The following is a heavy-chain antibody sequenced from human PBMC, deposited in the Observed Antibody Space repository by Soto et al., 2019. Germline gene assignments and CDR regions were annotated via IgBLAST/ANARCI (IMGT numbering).Heavy chain of an antibody. D-gene: IGHD6-19*01. CDR1: GFSLSSTRMA. Sequence: SGPTLVNPTQTLTLTCTFSGFSLSSTRMAVGWIRQPPGKALEWLALIYWDDDKRYSPFLKSRLTITKDTSKNQVVLTMSNMDPVDTARYYCAHIVVAGLGYYFDYWGLGTLVTVSS. V-gene: IGHV2-5*02. J-gene: IGHJ4*02. CDR3: AHIVVAGLGYYFDY. CDR2: IYWDDDK.